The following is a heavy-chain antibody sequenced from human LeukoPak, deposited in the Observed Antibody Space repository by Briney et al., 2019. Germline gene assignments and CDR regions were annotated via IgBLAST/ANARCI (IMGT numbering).Heavy chain of an antibody. D-gene: IGHD4-23*01. V-gene: IGHV3-23*01. Sequence: GGSLRLSCAASGISFSSYAMSWVRQAPGKGLEWVSAISGSGGSTYYADSVKGRFTISRDNSKNTLYLQMNSLRAEDTAVYYCAKDPDYGGTAHFDYWGQGTLVTVSS. J-gene: IGHJ4*02. CDR2: ISGSGGST. CDR3: AKDPDYGGTAHFDY. CDR1: GISFSSYA.